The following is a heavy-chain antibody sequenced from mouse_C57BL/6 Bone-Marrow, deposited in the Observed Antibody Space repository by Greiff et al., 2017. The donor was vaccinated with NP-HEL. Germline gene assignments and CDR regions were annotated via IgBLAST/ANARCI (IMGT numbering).Heavy chain of an antibody. CDR2: IYPGSGST. CDR3: ARGGKGYFDY. V-gene: IGHV1-55*01. Sequence: QVQLQQPGAELVKPGASVKMSCKASGYTFTSYWITWVKQRPGQGLEWIGDIYPGSGSTNYNEKFKSKATLTVGTSSSTAYMQLSSLTSEDSAVYYCARGGKGYFDYGGQGTTLTVSS. J-gene: IGHJ2*01. D-gene: IGHD1-3*01. CDR1: GYTFTSYW.